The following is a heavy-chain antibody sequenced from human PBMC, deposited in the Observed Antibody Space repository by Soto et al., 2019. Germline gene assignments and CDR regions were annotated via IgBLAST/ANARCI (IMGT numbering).Heavy chain of an antibody. CDR3: ARQLGMGAFDI. V-gene: IGHV3-30*03. D-gene: IGHD7-27*01. J-gene: IGHJ3*02. CDR2: ISYDGTNT. CDR1: GFTLSNYG. Sequence: PGGSLRLSCVASGFTLSNYGMHWVRQAPGKGLEWVAVISYDGTNTYYADSVKGRFTISRDKSRNTLYLQMNSLRAEDTAVYYCARQLGMGAFDIRGQGTMVTVSS.